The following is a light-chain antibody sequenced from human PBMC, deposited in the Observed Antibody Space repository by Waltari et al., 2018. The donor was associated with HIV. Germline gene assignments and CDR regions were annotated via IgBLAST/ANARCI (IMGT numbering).Light chain of an antibody. J-gene: IGKJ2*01. CDR2: GAS. CDR3: QQYNNWPPAYT. V-gene: IGKV3-15*01. CDR1: QSVDDH. Sequence: EIVMTQSPATLSVSPGERATLSCRASQSVDDHLAWYQHKPGQAPRLLIYGASTRATGIPARCSGSGSGTDFTLTINSLQSEDFAVYYCQQYNNWPPAYTFGQGTKLEIK.